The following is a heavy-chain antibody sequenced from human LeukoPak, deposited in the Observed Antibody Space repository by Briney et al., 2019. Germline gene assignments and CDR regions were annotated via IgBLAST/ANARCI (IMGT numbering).Heavy chain of an antibody. D-gene: IGHD5-12*01. CDR1: GYTFTSYY. Sequence: ASVKVSCKASGYTFTSYYMHWVRQAPGQGLEWMGWINPSDGSTSYTPRFQGRVTVTRDTSTCTVYMELSSLRSEDTAVYYCARVYSGYDCGYWGQGTLVTVSS. CDR3: ARVYSGYDCGY. J-gene: IGHJ4*02. V-gene: IGHV1-46*01. CDR2: INPSDGST.